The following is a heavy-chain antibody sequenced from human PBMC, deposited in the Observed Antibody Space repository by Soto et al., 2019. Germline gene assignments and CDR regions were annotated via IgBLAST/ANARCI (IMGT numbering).Heavy chain of an antibody. CDR3: AKDTRELPPVGLWD. V-gene: IGHV3-23*01. CDR2: ISGSGGST. CDR1: GFTFSSYA. D-gene: IGHD3-16*01. J-gene: IGHJ4*02. Sequence: GGSLILSCAASGFTFSSYAMSWVRQAPGKGLEWVSAISGSGGSTYYADSVKGRFTISRDNSKNTVFLQMNSLRAEDTAVYYCAKDTRELPPVGLWDWGQGSLVTVSS.